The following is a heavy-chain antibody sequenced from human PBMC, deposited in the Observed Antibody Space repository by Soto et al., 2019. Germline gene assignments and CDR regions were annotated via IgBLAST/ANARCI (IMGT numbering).Heavy chain of an antibody. J-gene: IGHJ4*02. CDR2: ISYDGTNK. V-gene: IGHV3-30*18. Sequence: VQLLESGGGLVQPGGSLRLSCAASGITFRNFGMHWVRQAPGKGLEWVAVISYDGTNKYYADSVKGRFTISRDNSKNTLYLQINSLRAEDTAVYYCAKAVPPFVVVTASDYWGQGTLVTVSS. CDR3: AKAVPPFVVVTASDY. CDR1: GITFRNFG. D-gene: IGHD2-21*02.